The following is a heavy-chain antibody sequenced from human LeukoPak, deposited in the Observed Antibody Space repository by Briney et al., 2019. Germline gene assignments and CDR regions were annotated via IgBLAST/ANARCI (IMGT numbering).Heavy chain of an antibody. CDR1: GFTFSSYA. J-gene: IGHJ4*02. V-gene: IGHV3-23*01. CDR2: ISGSGGST. CDR3: AKGGYCSGGSCYSELDY. Sequence: GGSLRLSCAASGFTFSSYAMSWVRQAPGKGLEWVSAISGSGGSTYYADSVKGRFTISRDNSKNTLYLQMNSLRAEDTAVYYCAKGGYCSGGSCYSELDYWGRGTLVTVSS. D-gene: IGHD2-15*01.